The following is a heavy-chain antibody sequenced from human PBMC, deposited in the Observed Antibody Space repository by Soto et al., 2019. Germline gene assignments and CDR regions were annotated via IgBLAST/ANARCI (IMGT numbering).Heavy chain of an antibody. D-gene: IGHD6-19*01. V-gene: IGHV1-69*06. CDR1: GGTFNSYG. CDR3: ARESSGWYLGMDV. J-gene: IGHJ6*02. Sequence: GASVKVSCKASGGTFNSYGISWVRQAPGQGLDWMGVIIPLYGTVNYAQKFQGRVSITADKSTSTAYMDLNSLRSDDTAVYYCARESSGWYLGMDVWGQGTTVTVSS. CDR2: IIPLYGTV.